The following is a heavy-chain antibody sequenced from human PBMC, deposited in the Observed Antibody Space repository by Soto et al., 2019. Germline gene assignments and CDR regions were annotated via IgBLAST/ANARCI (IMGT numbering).Heavy chain of an antibody. D-gene: IGHD3-22*01. CDR1: GGTFDNYA. V-gene: IGHV1-69*12. CDR3: ARTYHYDSLGKTYFYYGMDV. CDR2: IIPMLDSA. Sequence: QVQLVQSGAEVKQPGSSVKVSCKASGGTFDNYAITWVRQAPGQGLEWMAGIIPMLDSANYAEKFQDRVTITAAEPTSPVSMEVGSLRSEDTAVYYCARTYHYDSLGKTYFYYGMDVWGQGTTVTVSS. J-gene: IGHJ6*02.